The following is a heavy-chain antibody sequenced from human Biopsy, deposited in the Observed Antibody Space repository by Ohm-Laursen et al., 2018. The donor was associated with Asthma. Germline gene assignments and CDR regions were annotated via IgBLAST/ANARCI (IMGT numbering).Heavy chain of an antibody. CDR2: ISKDASTQ. D-gene: IGHD1-1*01. CDR1: GITFSTYG. V-gene: IGHV3-30*03. CDR3: VRDGTEDAFDI. J-gene: IGHJ3*02. Sequence: SLRLSCAASGITFSTYGIHWVRQAPGKGLEWVGVISKDASTQDYADSVKGRFTMARDNSKNTLDLQMNSLREEDTAVYYCVRDGTEDAFDIWGQGTVVSVSS.